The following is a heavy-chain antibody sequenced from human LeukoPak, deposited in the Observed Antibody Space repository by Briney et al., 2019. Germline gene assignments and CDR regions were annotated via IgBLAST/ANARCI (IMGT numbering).Heavy chain of an antibody. CDR3: ARSAGGEYYFDY. Sequence: ASVRLSCTPSMDTLTGYNMQGVRETPRQRRESGWGITPNSGGTNNAQKFQGWVTMTRETSISTAYMELSRLRSADTAVYYCARSAGGEYYFDYWGQGTLVTVSS. V-gene: IGHV1-2*04. CDR1: MDTLTGYN. D-gene: IGHD2-21*01. J-gene: IGHJ4*02. CDR2: ITPNSGGT.